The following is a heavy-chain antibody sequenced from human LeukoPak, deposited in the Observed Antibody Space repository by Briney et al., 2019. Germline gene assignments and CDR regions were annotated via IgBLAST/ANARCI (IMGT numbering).Heavy chain of an antibody. V-gene: IGHV3-23*01. CDR2: ISASGGST. Sequence: GGSLRLSCAASGFTVSNYAMSWVRQAPGKGLEWVSAISASGGSTYLADYVKGRFTISRDSSKNTLYLQMSSLRAEDTAVYYWAKDGDAVGYSHIDYWGQGTLVTVSS. D-gene: IGHD5-18*01. J-gene: IGHJ4*02. CDR1: GFTVSNYA. CDR3: AKDGDAVGYSHIDY.